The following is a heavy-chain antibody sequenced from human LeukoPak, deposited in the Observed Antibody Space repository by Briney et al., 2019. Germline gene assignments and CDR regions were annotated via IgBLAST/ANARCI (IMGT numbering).Heavy chain of an antibody. D-gene: IGHD5-12*01. CDR3: ARDFPYSGYDPPFDN. CDR1: GYIFTGHY. J-gene: IGHJ4*02. CDR2: INPDTGVT. V-gene: IGHV1-2*04. Sequence: VSVNVSCKTSGYIFTGHYIHWLRQAPGQGLEWMGRINPDTGVTNYTQKFQGWVTMTSDTSLNTAYLELYRLTFDDTAFYYCARDFPYSGYDPPFDNWGQGTLVTVSS.